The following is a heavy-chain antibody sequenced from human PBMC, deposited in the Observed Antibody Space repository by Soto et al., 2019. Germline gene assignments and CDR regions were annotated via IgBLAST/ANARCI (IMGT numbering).Heavy chain of an antibody. CDR1: GDSVTNTF. CDR2: IFRRGTA. CDR3: SRDLRGTSAFDI. J-gene: IGHJ3*02. Sequence: SETLSLTCSVSGDSVTNTFWRWIRQPPGKGLEWIGYIFRRGTAETADYNPSLKSRVTMSLDTSKNQVSLQLSSVTAADTAVYYCSRDLRGTSAFDISGQGALVTVS. V-gene: IGHV4-59*02.